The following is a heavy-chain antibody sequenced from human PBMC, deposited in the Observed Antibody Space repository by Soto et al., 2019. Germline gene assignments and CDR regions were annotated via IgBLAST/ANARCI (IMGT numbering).Heavy chain of an antibody. CDR3: ARGPLGGLPSAFDI. CDR2: IKQDGSEK. J-gene: IGHJ3*02. D-gene: IGHD3-16*01. V-gene: IGHV3-7*01. CDR1: GFTFSSYW. Sequence: GGSLRLSCAASGFTFSSYWMSWVRQAPGKGLEWVANIKQDGSEKYYVDSVKGRFTISRDNAKNSLYLRMNSLRAEDTAVYYCARGPLGGLPSAFDIWGQGTMVTVSS.